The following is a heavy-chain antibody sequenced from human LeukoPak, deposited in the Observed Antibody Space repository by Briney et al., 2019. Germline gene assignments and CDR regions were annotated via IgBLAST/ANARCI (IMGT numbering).Heavy chain of an antibody. J-gene: IGHJ4*02. CDR1: GYTFTGYY. V-gene: IGHV1-2*02. CDR2: INPNSGGT. D-gene: IGHD3-9*01. Sequence: ASVNVSCKASGYTFTGYYMHWVRQAPGQGLEWMGWINPNSGGTNYAQKFQGRVTMTRDTSISTAYMEVSRLRSDDTAVYFCARGDDILVPLRSWGQGTLVSVSS. CDR3: ARGDDILVPLRS.